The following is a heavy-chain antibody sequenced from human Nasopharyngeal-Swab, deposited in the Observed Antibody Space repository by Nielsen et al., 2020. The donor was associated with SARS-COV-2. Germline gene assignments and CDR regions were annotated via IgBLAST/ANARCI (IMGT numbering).Heavy chain of an antibody. J-gene: IGHJ6*03. Sequence: SVKVSCKASGGTFSSYAISWVRQAPGQGLEWMGGIIPIFGTANYAQKFQGRVTITADESTSTAYMELSSLRSEDTAVYYCARDTSPYSSGWYGHYYYYMDVWGKGTTATVSS. CDR3: ARDTSPYSSGWYGHYYYYMDV. CDR2: IIPIFGTA. CDR1: GGTFSSYA. V-gene: IGHV1-69*13. D-gene: IGHD6-19*01.